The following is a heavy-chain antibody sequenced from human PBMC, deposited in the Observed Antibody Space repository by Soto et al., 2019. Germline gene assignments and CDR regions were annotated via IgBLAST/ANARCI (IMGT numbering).Heavy chain of an antibody. V-gene: IGHV1-69*02. D-gene: IGHD3-22*01. Sequence: QVQLVQSGTAVKTPGSSVTVSCKASGVPYSKYSISWVRQAPGQGLEWMGRIIPIFDITNYAQKFQGRVTITADKSTSTVYMVLGSLRSEDKAVYYCARSILGDYYESDGLDNWGQGSLVTVSS. J-gene: IGHJ4*02. CDR3: ARSILGDYYESDGLDN. CDR2: IIPIFDIT. CDR1: GVPYSKYS.